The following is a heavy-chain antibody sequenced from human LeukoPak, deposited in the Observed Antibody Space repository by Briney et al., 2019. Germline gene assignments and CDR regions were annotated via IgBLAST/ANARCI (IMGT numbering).Heavy chain of an antibody. CDR2: IWYDGSNK. J-gene: IGHJ4*02. CDR3: ARVQGSYRFPDY. D-gene: IGHD3-16*02. Sequence: GGSLRLSCAASGFTFSSYGMHWVRQAPGKGLEWVAVIWYDGSNKYYADSVKGRFTISRDNSKNTLYLQMNSLRAEDTAVYYCARVQGSYRFPDYWGQGTLVTISS. V-gene: IGHV3-33*01. CDR1: GFTFSSYG.